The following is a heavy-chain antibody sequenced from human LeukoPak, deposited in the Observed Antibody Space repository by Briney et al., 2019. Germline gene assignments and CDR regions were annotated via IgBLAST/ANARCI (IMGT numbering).Heavy chain of an antibody. CDR2: INPNSGDT. CDR1: GYTFTDYY. D-gene: IGHD3-10*01. Sequence: ASVKVSCKASGYTFTDYYMHWVRQAPGQGLEWMGWINPNSGDTNYAQSFQGRVTMTRDTSISTAYMELSSLRSDDTATYYCARGEPRGYWGQGTLVTVS. V-gene: IGHV1-2*02. CDR3: ARGEPRGY. J-gene: IGHJ4*02.